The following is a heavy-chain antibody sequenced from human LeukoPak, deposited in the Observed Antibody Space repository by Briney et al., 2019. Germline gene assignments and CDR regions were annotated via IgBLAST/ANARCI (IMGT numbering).Heavy chain of an antibody. J-gene: IGHJ4*02. Sequence: PSETLSLTCTVSGGSISSYYWSWIRQPPGKGLEWIASINYSGSTYYNPSLKSRVTISVDTSENQFSLKLSSVTAADTAVYYCARYVVYGSGKYYDYWGQGTLVTVSS. CDR2: INYSGST. D-gene: IGHD3-10*01. CDR3: ARYVVYGSGKYYDY. CDR1: GGSISSYY. V-gene: IGHV4-39*01.